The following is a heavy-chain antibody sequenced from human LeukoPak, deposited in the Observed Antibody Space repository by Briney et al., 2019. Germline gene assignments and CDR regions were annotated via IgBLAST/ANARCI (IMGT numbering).Heavy chain of an antibody. J-gene: IGHJ4*02. CDR1: GFTFSNTW. Sequence: GGSLRLSCAASGFTFSNTWMSWVRQAPGKGLEWVGRIKSKADGGTADYTAPVKDRSTFSRDDSKHTVYLQMNSLKTEDAVVYYCTTEIMDLFDYWGQGTLVTVSS. D-gene: IGHD2-8*01. V-gene: IGHV3-15*01. CDR2: IKSKADGGTA. CDR3: TTEIMDLFDY.